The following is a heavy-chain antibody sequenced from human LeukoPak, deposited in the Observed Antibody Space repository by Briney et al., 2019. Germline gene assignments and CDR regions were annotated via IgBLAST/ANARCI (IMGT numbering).Heavy chain of an antibody. CDR1: GFTFSSYA. D-gene: IGHD3-3*02. V-gene: IGHV3-30-3*01. Sequence: PGGSLRLSCAASGFTFSSYAMHWVRQAPGKGLEWVAVISYDGSNKYYADSVKGRFTISRDNSKNTLYLQMNSLRAEDTAVYYCARGIISSNNQGNWGQGTLVTVSS. J-gene: IGHJ4*02. CDR3: ARGIISSNNQGN. CDR2: ISYDGSNK.